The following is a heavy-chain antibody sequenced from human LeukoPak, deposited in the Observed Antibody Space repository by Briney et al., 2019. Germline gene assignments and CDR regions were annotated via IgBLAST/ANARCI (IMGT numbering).Heavy chain of an antibody. CDR2: ISSSGSTI. CDR1: GFTLSDYY. D-gene: IGHD2-2*02. CDR3: ARPPLGYCSSTSCYTDDY. V-gene: IGHV3-11*04. Sequence: PGGSLRLSCAASGFTLSDYYMSWIRQAPGKGLEWVSYISSSGSTIYYADSVKGRFTISRDNAKNSLYLQMNSLRAEDTAVYYCARPPLGYCSSTSCYTDDYWGQGTLVTVSS. J-gene: IGHJ4*02.